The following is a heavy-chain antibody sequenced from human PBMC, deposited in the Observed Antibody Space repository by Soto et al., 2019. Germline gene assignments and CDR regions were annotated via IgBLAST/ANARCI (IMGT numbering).Heavy chain of an antibody. J-gene: IGHJ6*03. CDR2: ISSSSSTI. Sequence: HGGSPRLSCAASGFSVCSNYMSWVRQDPGKGLEWVSYISSSSSTIYYADSVKGRFTISRDNAKNSLYLQMNSLRAEDTAVYYCARGHYDFWSGYPDYDYYYMDVWGKGTTVTVSS. V-gene: IGHV3-48*01. D-gene: IGHD3-3*01. CDR1: GFSVCSNY. CDR3: ARGHYDFWSGYPDYDYYYMDV.